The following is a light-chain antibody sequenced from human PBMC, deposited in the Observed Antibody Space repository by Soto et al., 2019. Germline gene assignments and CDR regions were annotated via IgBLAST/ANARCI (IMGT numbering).Light chain of an antibody. V-gene: IGKV1-39*01. J-gene: IGKJ3*01. CDR3: QQSFSTLRGT. CDR1: QTIGTY. CDR2: AAS. Sequence: DIQMTQSPSSLSSSVGDIVTITCRASQTIGTYLNWYQQKPGKAPKLLIYAASSLQSGVPTRFSGSGSGTDFTLTISSLQPEDFATYYCQQSFSTLRGTFGPGTKVDIK.